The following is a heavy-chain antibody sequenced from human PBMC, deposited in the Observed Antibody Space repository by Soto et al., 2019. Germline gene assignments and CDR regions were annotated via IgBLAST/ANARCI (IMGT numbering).Heavy chain of an antibody. Sequence: EVQLSESGGDLRQPGGSLRLSCAASGFTFSNYAMTWVRQTPGKGLEWVSGISGSGGLKYYADSVQGRFTVSRDNSKNMLYLQVDNLRDADTALYYCAREVGAPSGWLDPWGQGTQVTVSS. CDR2: ISGSGGLK. J-gene: IGHJ5*02. V-gene: IGHV3-23*01. CDR3: AREVGAPSGWLDP. CDR1: GFTFSNYA. D-gene: IGHD1-26*01.